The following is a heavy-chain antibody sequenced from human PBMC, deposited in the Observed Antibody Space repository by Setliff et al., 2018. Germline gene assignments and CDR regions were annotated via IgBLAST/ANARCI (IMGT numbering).Heavy chain of an antibody. CDR3: ARTGTYRYFDY. J-gene: IGHJ4*02. V-gene: IGHV4-4*02. Sequence: KTSETLSLTCAVSGGSISSPNWWNWVRQPPGKGLEWIGEIYHSGTTNYNPSLKSRVTMSVDKSRNQFSLRLTSVTAADTAVYYCARTGTYRYFDYWGQGALVTVSS. D-gene: IGHD1-1*01. CDR2: IYHSGTT. CDR1: GGSISSPNW.